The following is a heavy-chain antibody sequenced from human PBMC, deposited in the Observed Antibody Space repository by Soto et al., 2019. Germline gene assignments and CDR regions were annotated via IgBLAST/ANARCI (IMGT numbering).Heavy chain of an antibody. CDR1: GFSLSTSGVG. V-gene: IGHV2-5*02. J-gene: IGHJ5*02. CDR3: AHRLHDDFWSGYWYNWFDP. Sequence: QITLKESGPPLVKPTQTLTLTCTFSGFSLSTSGVGVGWIRQPPGKALEWLALIYWDDDKRYSPSLKSRLTINKDPSKNQVVLTMTNMDPVDTATYYCAHRLHDDFWSGYWYNWFDPWGQGTLVTVSS. D-gene: IGHD3-3*01. CDR2: IYWDDDK.